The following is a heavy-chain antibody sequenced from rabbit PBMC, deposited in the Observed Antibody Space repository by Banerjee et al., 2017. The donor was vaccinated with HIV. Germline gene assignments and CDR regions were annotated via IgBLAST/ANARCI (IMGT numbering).Heavy chain of an antibody. CDR3: ARDWADNNGRALDL. D-gene: IGHD5-1*01. CDR1: GFSFSSSYW. CDR2: IYAGKGSS. Sequence: EESGGGLVQPEGSLTLTCTASGFSFSSSYWICWVRQAPGKGLEWIACIYAGKGSSDYANWVNGRFTISSDSAQNTVDLQMNSLTAADTATYFCARDWADNNGRALDLWGQGTLVTVS. J-gene: IGHJ4*01. V-gene: IGHV1S45*01.